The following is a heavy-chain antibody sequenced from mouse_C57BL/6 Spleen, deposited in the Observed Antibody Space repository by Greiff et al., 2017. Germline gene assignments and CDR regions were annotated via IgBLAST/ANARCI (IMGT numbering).Heavy chain of an antibody. V-gene: IGHV14-1*01. Sequence: VQLQQSGAELVRPGASVTLSCTASGFNIKDYYMHWVKQRPEQGLEWIGRFDPEDGDTEYAPTFQGKATMTADPSSNTAYLQLSRLTSEDTAVYYGTPYNWEGYFGVWGTGTTVTVSS. CDR2: FDPEDGDT. J-gene: IGHJ1*03. CDR1: GFNIKDYY. CDR3: TPYNWEGYFGV. D-gene: IGHD4-1*02.